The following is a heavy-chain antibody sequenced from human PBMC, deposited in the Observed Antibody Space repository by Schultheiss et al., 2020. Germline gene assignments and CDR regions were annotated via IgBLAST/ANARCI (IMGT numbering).Heavy chain of an antibody. CDR1: GFTFSNYS. CDR3: ASGLLFGPYYYGMDV. CDR2: ISSSSSYI. Sequence: GGSLRLSCAASGFTFSNYSMNWVRQAPGKGLEWVSSISSSSSYIYYADSVKGRFTSSRDNAKNSLYLQMSSLRAEDTAVYYCASGLLFGPYYYGMDVWGQGTTVTVSS. V-gene: IGHV3-21*01. J-gene: IGHJ6*02. D-gene: IGHD2-21*02.